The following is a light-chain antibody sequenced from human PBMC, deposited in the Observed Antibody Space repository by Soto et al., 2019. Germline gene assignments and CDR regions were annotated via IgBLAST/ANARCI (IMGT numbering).Light chain of an antibody. CDR3: MQATQAYT. CDR1: QSLVHSDGNTY. CDR2: KIS. J-gene: IGKJ2*01. Sequence: DIVLTQTPLSSPVTLGQPASISCRSSQSLVHSDGNTYLTWLQQRPGEPPRLLISKISNRFSGEPDRYSGSGAWTDCTLNSSRLEADDVGVYYCMQATQAYTFGQGTKLEIK. V-gene: IGKV2-24*01.